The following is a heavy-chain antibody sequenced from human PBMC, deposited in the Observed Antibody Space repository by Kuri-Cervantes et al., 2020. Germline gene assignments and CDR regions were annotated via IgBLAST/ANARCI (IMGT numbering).Heavy chain of an antibody. CDR3: ARDGYLLWLGGADAFDI. Sequence: GGSLRLSCAASEFTFDDSVMTWVHLIPGKGLEWVSGINWNGGTTSYADSVKGRFTISRDNAKNSLYLQMNSLRAEDTAVYYCARDGYLLWLGGADAFDIWGQGTMVTVSS. CDR1: EFTFDDSV. V-gene: IGHV3-20*04. D-gene: IGHD3-22*01. CDR2: INWNGGTT. J-gene: IGHJ3*02.